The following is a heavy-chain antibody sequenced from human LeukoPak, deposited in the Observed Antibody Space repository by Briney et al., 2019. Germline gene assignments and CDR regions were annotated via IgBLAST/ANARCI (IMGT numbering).Heavy chain of an antibody. D-gene: IGHD3-22*01. Sequence: SETLSLTCTVSGGSISSSSYYWGWIRQPPGKGLEWIGSIYYSGSTNYDPSLKSRVTISVDTSKNQFSLKLSSVTAADTAVYYCARGGTYYYDSSGLFDYWGQGTLVTVSS. CDR2: IYYSGST. J-gene: IGHJ4*02. CDR3: ARGGTYYYDSSGLFDY. CDR1: GGSISSSSYY. V-gene: IGHV4-39*07.